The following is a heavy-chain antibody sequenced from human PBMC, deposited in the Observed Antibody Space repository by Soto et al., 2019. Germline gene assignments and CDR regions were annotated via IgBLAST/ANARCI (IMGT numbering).Heavy chain of an antibody. J-gene: IGHJ5*02. V-gene: IGHV4-31*01. CDR1: GGSISSGGYY. Sequence: QVQLQESGPGLVKASQTLSLTCTVSGGSISSGGYYWSWIRQHPGKGLEWIGYIYNGGSTYYNPSLKGPVTISADTSKNLFSLNLSSVTAADTAVYYCARDPAPWGQGTLLTVSS. CDR3: ARDPAP. CDR2: IYNGGST.